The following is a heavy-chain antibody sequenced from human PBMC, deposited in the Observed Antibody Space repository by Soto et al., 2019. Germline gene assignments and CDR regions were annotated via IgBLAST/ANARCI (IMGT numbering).Heavy chain of an antibody. CDR1: GFTFSSYS. V-gene: IGHV3-48*01. Sequence: GGSLRLSCAASGFTFSSYSMNWVRQAPGKGLEWVSYISSSSSTIYYADSVKGRFTISRDNAKNSLYLQMNSLRAEDTAVYYCAGKISIFGVVTPGSGFDYWAQRTLVTVSS. CDR3: AGKISIFGVVTPGSGFDY. D-gene: IGHD3-3*01. CDR2: ISSSSSTI. J-gene: IGHJ4*02.